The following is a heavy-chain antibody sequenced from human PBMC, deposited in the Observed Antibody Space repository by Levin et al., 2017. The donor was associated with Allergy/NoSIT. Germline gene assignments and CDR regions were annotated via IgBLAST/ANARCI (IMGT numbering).Heavy chain of an antibody. CDR2: IYYSGST. Sequence: SQTLSLTCSVSGGSIRSYYWSWIRPPPGKGLEWIGYIYYSGSTNYNPSLKSRVTISADTSKNQFSLKLTSVTAADTAVYYCARVSDGSGYWDFDYWGQGTLVTVSS. J-gene: IGHJ4*02. CDR1: GGSIRSYY. CDR3: ARVSDGSGYWDFDY. D-gene: IGHD3-22*01. V-gene: IGHV4-59*01.